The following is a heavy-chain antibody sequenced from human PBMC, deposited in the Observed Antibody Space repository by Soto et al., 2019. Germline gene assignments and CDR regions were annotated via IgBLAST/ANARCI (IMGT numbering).Heavy chain of an antibody. Sequence: SETLSLTCTVSGGSISSSSYYWGWIRQPPGKGLEWIGSIYYSGSTYYNPSLKSRVTISVDTSKNQFPLKLSSVTAADTAVYYCARHVTVAGILSVWFDPWGQGTLVTVSS. CDR3: ARHVTVAGILSVWFDP. V-gene: IGHV4-39*01. D-gene: IGHD6-19*01. CDR2: IYYSGST. CDR1: GGSISSSSYY. J-gene: IGHJ5*02.